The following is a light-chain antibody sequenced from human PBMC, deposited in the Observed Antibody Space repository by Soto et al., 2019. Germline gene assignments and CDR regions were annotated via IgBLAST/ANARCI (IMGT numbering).Light chain of an antibody. J-gene: IGKJ4*01. CDR1: QSVGRNY. Sequence: EIVLTQSPGNLSLSPGESATLSCRASQSVGRNYLAWFQHKPDQAPRLLIYDASNRATGGPDRFSGSGSGTDFTLSVTRLEAADFAVYYWYQYSVSPLTFGGGAIVDIK. CDR3: YQYSVSPLT. CDR2: DAS. V-gene: IGKV3-20*01.